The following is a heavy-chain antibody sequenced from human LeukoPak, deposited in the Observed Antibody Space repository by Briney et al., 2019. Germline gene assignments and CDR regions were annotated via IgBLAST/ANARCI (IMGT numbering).Heavy chain of an antibody. V-gene: IGHV3-7*03. CDR1: GFTFSSYW. Sequence: GGSLRLSCAASGFTFSSYWMSWVRQAPGKGLEWVANIKQDGSEKYYVDSVKGRFTISRDNAKNSLYLQMNSLRAEDTAVYYCARDQRLGDYAWGSYRYNWFDPWGQGTLVTVSS. D-gene: IGHD3-16*02. CDR2: IKQDGSEK. J-gene: IGHJ5*02. CDR3: ARDQRLGDYAWGSYRYNWFDP.